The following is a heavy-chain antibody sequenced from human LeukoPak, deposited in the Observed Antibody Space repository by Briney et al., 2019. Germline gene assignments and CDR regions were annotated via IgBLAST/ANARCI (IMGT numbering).Heavy chain of an antibody. J-gene: IGHJ4*02. CDR2: ISSSSSYI. CDR3: AKHRFESGGYHSTD. D-gene: IGHD3-22*01. CDR1: GFTFSSYS. Sequence: GGSLRLSCAASGFTFSSYSMNWVRQAPGKGLEWVSSISSSSSYIYYADSVKGRFTISRDNAKNSLYLQMNSLRAEDTAVYYCAKHRFESGGYHSTDWGQGTLVTVSS. V-gene: IGHV3-21*01.